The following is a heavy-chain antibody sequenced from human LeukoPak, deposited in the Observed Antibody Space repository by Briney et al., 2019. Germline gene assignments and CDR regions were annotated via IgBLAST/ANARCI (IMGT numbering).Heavy chain of an antibody. CDR2: IYTSGST. D-gene: IGHD2-15*01. CDR1: DGAIAGYS. CDR3: AREGCSGGSCYPGLDAFDI. J-gene: IGHJ3*02. V-gene: IGHV4-4*07. Sequence: SETLSLTCTVSDGAIAGYSWSWIRQPAGKGLEWIGRIYTSGSTNYNPSLKSRVTMSVDTSKNQFSLKLSSVTAADTAVYYCAREGCSGGSCYPGLDAFDIWGQGTMVTVSS.